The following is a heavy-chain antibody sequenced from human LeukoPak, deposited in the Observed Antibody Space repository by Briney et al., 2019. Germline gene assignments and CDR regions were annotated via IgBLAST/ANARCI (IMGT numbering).Heavy chain of an antibody. D-gene: IGHD5-12*01. CDR1: GFTFSSYA. J-gene: IGHJ4*02. V-gene: IGHV3-23*01. CDR3: AEVATNDY. CDR2: ISGSGGST. Sequence: GSLRLPCAAPGFTFSSYAMSWVRQAPGKGLEWVSAISGSGGSTSYAASVKGRFCIYRDNSKNTLYLQMNSVRDEDTAVYYGAEVATNDYWGQGTLVTVSS.